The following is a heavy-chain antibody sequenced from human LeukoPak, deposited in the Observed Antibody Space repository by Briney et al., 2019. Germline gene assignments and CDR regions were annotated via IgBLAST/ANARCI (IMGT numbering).Heavy chain of an antibody. J-gene: IGHJ5*02. CDR1: GFTLSSYA. Sequence: PGGSLRLSCAASGFTLSSYAMSWVRQAPGKGLEWVSAISGSGGSTYYADSVKGRFTIHRDNSKNTLYLQMNSLRAEDTAVYYCAKDPPTVVTPEESNWFDPWGQGTLVTVSS. V-gene: IGHV3-23*01. D-gene: IGHD4-23*01. CDR2: ISGSGGST. CDR3: AKDPPTVVTPEESNWFDP.